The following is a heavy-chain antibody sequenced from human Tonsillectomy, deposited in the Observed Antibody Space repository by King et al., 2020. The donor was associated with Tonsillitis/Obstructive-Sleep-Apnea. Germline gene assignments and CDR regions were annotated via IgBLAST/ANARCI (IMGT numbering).Heavy chain of an antibody. CDR1: GFTFSSYA. J-gene: IGHJ4*02. CDR3: AKEQDSSRYYFDY. CDR2: ITGSDKRT. V-gene: IGHV3-23*04. Sequence: VQLVESGGGLVQPGGSLRLSCEASGFTFSSYAMSWVRQAPGKGLEWVSSITGSDKRTHYADSVKGRFTISRDNSKNTLYLQTIGLRAEDTAVYYCAKEQDSSRYYFDYWGQGTLVTVSS. D-gene: IGHD6-13*01.